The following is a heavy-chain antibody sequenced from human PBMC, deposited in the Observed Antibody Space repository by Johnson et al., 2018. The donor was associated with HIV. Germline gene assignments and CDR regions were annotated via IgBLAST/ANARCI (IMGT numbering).Heavy chain of an antibody. Sequence: VQLVESGGGLVKPGGSLRLSCAASGFTFSDYYMSWIRQAPGKGLEWVSYISSSGSTIYYADYVKGRFTISRDNAKNSLYLQMSSLRAEDTTLYYGARALRWPNAFDIWGQVTMVTVSS. J-gene: IGHJ3*02. D-gene: IGHD3-16*01. CDR1: GFTFSDYY. V-gene: IGHV3-11*04. CDR2: ISSSGSTI. CDR3: ARALRWPNAFDI.